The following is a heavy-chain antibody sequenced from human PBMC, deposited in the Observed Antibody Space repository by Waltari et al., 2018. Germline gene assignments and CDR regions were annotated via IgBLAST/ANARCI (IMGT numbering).Heavy chain of an antibody. Sequence: VQLVQSGAEVKKPGSSVKVSCKASGGTFSSYAISWVRQAPGQGLEWMGGIIPIFGTANYAQKFQGRVTITADKSTSTAYMELSSLRSEDTAVYYCARDARIAAASTTNWFDPWGQGTLVTVSS. CDR3: ARDARIAAASTTNWFDP. CDR2: IIPIFGTA. CDR1: GGTFSSYA. D-gene: IGHD6-13*01. J-gene: IGHJ5*02. V-gene: IGHV1-69*14.